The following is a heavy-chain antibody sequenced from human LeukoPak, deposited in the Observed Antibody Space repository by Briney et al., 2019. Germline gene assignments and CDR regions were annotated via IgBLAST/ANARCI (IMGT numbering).Heavy chain of an antibody. Sequence: GASVRLSSTASVYTVTTYGISWVREAPGQGLEWMGWISAYNGNTNYAQKLQRRVTMTTDRSTSTAYMELTSLRSGDTAVYYCARAVDILTGYEWYFDYWGQGTLVTVSS. CDR2: ISAYNGNT. D-gene: IGHD3-9*01. J-gene: IGHJ4*02. CDR3: ARAVDILTGYEWYFDY. CDR1: VYTVTTYG. V-gene: IGHV1-18*01.